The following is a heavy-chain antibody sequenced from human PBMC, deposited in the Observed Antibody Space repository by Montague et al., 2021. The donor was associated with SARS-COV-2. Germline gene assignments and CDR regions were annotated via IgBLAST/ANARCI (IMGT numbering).Heavy chain of an antibody. CDR2: IYYSGST. J-gene: IGHJ4*02. Sequence: SETLSLTCTVSGGSISSYYWSWIRQPPGKGLEWIGYIYYSGSTNXXPSLKSRVTILADMSKNQFSLNLSSVTAADTAVYYCARGMGGSYLYYFDYWGQGTLVTVSS. CDR1: GGSISSYY. CDR3: ARGMGGSYLYYFDY. V-gene: IGHV4-59*01. D-gene: IGHD1-26*01.